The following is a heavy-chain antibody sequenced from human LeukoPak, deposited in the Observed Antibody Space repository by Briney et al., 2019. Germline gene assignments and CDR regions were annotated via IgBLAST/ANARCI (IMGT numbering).Heavy chain of an antibody. J-gene: IGHJ6*02. CDR3: ARDSITMVRGVNSGGMDV. D-gene: IGHD3-10*01. V-gene: IGHV4-4*07. CDR2: IYTSGST. Sequence: SETLSLTCTVSGGSISSYYWSWVRQPAGKGLEWIGRIYTSGSTNYNPSLKGRVTMSVDTSKNQFSLKLGSVTAADTAVYYCARDSITMVRGVNSGGMDVWGQGTTVTVSS. CDR1: GGSISSYY.